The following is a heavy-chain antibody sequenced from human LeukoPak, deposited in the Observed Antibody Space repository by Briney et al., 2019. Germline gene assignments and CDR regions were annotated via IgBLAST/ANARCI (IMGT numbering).Heavy chain of an antibody. J-gene: IGHJ5*01. CDR3: VTDVLLCGGNICNFFDP. CDR2: VSHSGTT. V-gene: IGHV4-38-2*02. D-gene: IGHD2-15*01. Sequence: SETLSLTCSVSGHSITTGYFWAWIRQSPGKGLEWIASVSHSGTTYYNPPLKSRVAISLDTSRNQLSLKLSSVTAADTAVYYCVTDVLLCGGNICNFFDPWGQGTLVTVSS. CDR1: GHSITTGYF.